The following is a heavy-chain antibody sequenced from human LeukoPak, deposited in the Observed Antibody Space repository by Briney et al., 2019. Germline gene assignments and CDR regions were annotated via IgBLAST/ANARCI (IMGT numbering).Heavy chain of an antibody. D-gene: IGHD2-2*02. CDR1: GYTFTSYD. J-gene: IGHJ4*02. CDR3: ARGIGYCSSTSCYTDY. CDR2: MNPNSGNT. V-gene: IGHV1-8*01. Sequence: GASVKVSCKASGYTFTSYDINWVRQATGQGLEWMGWMNPNSGNTGYVQKFQGRVTMTRNTSISTAYMELSSLRSEDTAVYYCARGIGYCSSTSCYTDYWGQGTLVTVSS.